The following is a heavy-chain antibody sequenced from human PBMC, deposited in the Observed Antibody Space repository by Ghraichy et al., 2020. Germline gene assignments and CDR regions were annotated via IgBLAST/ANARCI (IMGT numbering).Heavy chain of an antibody. D-gene: IGHD3-9*01. CDR2: IKQDGSEK. J-gene: IGHJ5*02. CDR3: ARLSGYDILTGWRASHQNGGWFDP. Sequence: GGSLRLSCAASGFTFSSYWMSWVRQAPGKGLEWVANIKQDGSEKYYVDSVKGRFTISRDNAKNSLYLQMNSLRAEDTAVYYCARLSGYDILTGWRASHQNGGWFDPWGQGTLVTVSS. CDR1: GFTFSSYW. V-gene: IGHV3-7*01.